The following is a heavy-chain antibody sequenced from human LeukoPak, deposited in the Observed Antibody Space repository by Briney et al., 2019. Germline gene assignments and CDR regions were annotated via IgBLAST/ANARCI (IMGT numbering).Heavy chain of an antibody. V-gene: IGHV4-4*09. CDR1: GGSISSYY. Sequence: PPETLSLTCTVSGGSISSYYWSWIRQPPGKGLEWIGYIYTSGSTNYNPSLKSRVTISVDTSKNQFSLKLSSVTAADTAVYYCASQGGYSALSYWGQGTLVTVSS. D-gene: IGHD5-18*01. CDR2: IYTSGST. CDR3: ASQGGYSALSY. J-gene: IGHJ4*02.